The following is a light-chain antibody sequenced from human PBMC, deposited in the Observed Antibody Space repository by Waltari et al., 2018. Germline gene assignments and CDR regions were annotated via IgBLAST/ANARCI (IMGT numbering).Light chain of an antibody. Sequence: DIRLTQSPPFLSASVGDRVTITCRASQGISRFLAWYQQKPGKAPELLIYAASTLQSGVPSRFSGSGSGAHFALTIDSLQPEDFATYYCQQLTPYPGGPFGRGTRVDI. CDR1: QGISRF. V-gene: IGKV1-9*01. J-gene: IGKJ4*01. CDR2: AAS. CDR3: QQLTPYPGGP.